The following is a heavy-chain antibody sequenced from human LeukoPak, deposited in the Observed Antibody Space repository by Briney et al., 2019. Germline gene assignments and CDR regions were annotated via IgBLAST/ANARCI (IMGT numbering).Heavy chain of an antibody. D-gene: IGHD1-26*01. Sequence: SETLSLTCTVSGGSISSYYWSWIRQPPGKGLEWIGSIYYSGSTYYNPSLKSRVTISVDTSKNQFSLKLSSVTAADTAVYYCARRSSYVWFDPWGQGTLVTVSS. J-gene: IGHJ5*02. CDR1: GGSISSYY. CDR3: ARRSSYVWFDP. V-gene: IGHV4-59*05. CDR2: IYYSGST.